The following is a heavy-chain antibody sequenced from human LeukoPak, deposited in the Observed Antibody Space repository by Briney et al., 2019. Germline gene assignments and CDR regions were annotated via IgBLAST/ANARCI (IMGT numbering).Heavy chain of an antibody. J-gene: IGHJ6*02. CDR3: AKELYDFSYYYYGMDV. D-gene: IGHD3-3*01. Sequence: PGGSLRLSCAAPGFTFSSYGMHWVRQAPGKGLDWVAVISYDGSNKYYADSVKGRFTISRDNSKNTLYLQMNSLRAEDTAVYYCAKELYDFSYYYYGMDVWGQGTTVTVSS. CDR1: GFTFSSYG. V-gene: IGHV3-30*18. CDR2: ISYDGSNK.